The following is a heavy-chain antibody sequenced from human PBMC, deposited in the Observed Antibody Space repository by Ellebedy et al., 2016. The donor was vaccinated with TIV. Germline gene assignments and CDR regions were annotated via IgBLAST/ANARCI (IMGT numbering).Heavy chain of an antibody. J-gene: IGHJ4*02. CDR2: ITGSGGGT. V-gene: IGHV3-23*01. Sequence: PGGSLRLSCAASGFTFSSYAMSWVRQAPGKGLEWVSSITGSGGGTFYPDSVKGRFTISRDNSKNTLYLQMNSLRAEDTAVYYCAKDRPKYHDRLGHYYESGGDSWGQGVLVTVSS. CDR3: AKDRPKYHDRLGHYYESGGDS. CDR1: GFTFSSYA. D-gene: IGHD3-22*01.